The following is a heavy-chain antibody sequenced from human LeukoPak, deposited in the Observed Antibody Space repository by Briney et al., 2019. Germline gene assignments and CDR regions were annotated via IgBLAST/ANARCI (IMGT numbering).Heavy chain of an antibody. CDR2: INPNSGGT. D-gene: IGHD4-17*01. CDR1: GYTFTDYY. Sequence: ASVTVSCKASGYTFTDYYMYWVRQAPGQGLEWMGWINPNSGGTNFAQKFRGRVTMTRDTSISTAYMELSGLTSDDTAVYYCGRDRKTTVTTSNGLYGMDVCGQGTTVTVSS. CDR3: GRDRKTTVTTSNGLYGMDV. V-gene: IGHV1-2*02. J-gene: IGHJ6*02.